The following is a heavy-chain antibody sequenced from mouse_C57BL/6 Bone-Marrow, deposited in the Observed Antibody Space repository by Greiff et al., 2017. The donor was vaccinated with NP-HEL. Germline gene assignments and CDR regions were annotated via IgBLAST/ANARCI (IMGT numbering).Heavy chain of an antibody. CDR2: IYPRSGNT. D-gene: IGHD1-1*01. J-gene: IGHJ1*03. CDR1: GYTFTSYG. CDR3: ARYVDYYGSSHWYFDV. V-gene: IGHV1-81*01. Sequence: QVQLKESGAELARPGASVKLSCKASGYTFTSYGISWVKQRTGQGLEWIGKIYPRSGNTYYNEKFKGKATLTADKSSSTAYMELRSLTSEDSAVYFCARYVDYYGSSHWYFDVWGTGTTVTVSS.